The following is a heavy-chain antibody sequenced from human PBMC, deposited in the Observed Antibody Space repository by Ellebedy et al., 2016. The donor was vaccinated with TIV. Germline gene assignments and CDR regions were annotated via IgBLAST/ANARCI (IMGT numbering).Heavy chain of an antibody. CDR2: MTPNSGNT. CDR3: ARVDTTVRERYYMDV. Sequence: ASVKVSCXASGYIFTSYDISWVRQAAGQGLEWMGWMTPNSGNTAYAQKFQGRLTMTGNTSIGTAYMELSSLRSEDTAVYSCARVDTTVRERYYMDVWGKGTTVTVSS. D-gene: IGHD3-10*01. CDR1: GYIFTSYD. J-gene: IGHJ6*03. V-gene: IGHV1-8*01.